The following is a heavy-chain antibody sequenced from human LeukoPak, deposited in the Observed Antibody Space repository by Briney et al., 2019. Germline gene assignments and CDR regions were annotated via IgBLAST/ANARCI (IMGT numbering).Heavy chain of an antibody. Sequence: GGSLRLSCAAFGFTFSSYAINWGRQTPGKGLEWVAVISYDGSSKYYADSVKGRFTISRDNSKNTLYLQMNSLRAEDTAVYYCAKDHLAGYSYGGFYFDFWGQGTLVTVSS. CDR3: AKDHLAGYSYGGFYFDF. V-gene: IGHV3-30*18. CDR2: ISYDGSSK. J-gene: IGHJ4*02. D-gene: IGHD5-18*01. CDR1: GFTFSSYA.